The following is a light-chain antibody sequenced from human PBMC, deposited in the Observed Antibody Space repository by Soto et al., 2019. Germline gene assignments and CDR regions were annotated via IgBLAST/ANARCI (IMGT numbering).Light chain of an antibody. CDR2: GAS. CDR1: QSVSRSY. V-gene: IGKV3-20*01. CDR3: QPYGSSPLA. Sequence: EIVLTQSPGTLSLSPGERATLSCRASQSVSRSYLAWYQQKPGQAPRLLIYGASSRATGIPDRFSGSGSGTDFTLTIRRLEPEDFAVYYCQPYGSSPLAFGGGTKVEIK. J-gene: IGKJ4*01.